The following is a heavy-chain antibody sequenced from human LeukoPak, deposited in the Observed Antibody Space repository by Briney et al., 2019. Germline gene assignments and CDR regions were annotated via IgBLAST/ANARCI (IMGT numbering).Heavy chain of an antibody. V-gene: IGHV4-39*07. Sequence: PSETLSLTCTVSGGSISSSSYYWGWIRQPPGKGLEWIGSIYYSGSTYYNPSLKSRVIISINTSKNQFSLKLTSVTAADTAVYYCARAGGSGLIDYWGQGTLVTVSS. CDR2: IYYSGST. CDR3: ARAGGSGLIDY. CDR1: GGSISSSSYY. J-gene: IGHJ4*02. D-gene: IGHD6-19*01.